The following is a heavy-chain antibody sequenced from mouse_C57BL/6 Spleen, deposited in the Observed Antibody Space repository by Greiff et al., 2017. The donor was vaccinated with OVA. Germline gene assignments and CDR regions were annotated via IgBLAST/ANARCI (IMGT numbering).Heavy chain of an antibody. CDR3: AKITTVVANGYAMDY. J-gene: IGHJ4*01. V-gene: IGHV2-2*01. CDR2: IWSGGST. CDR1: GFSLTSYG. D-gene: IGHD1-1*01. Sequence: VQLQQSGPGLVQPSQSLSITCTVSGFSLTSYGVHWVRQSPGKGLEWLGVIWSGGSTDYNAAFISRLSISKDNSKSQVFFKMNSLQADDTAIYYCAKITTVVANGYAMDYWGQGTSVTVSS.